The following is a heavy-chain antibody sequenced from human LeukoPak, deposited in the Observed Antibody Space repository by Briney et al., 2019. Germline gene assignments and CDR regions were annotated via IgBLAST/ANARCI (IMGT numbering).Heavy chain of an antibody. Sequence: PGGSLRLSCAASGFTFSSYAMSWVRQAPGKGLEWVSAISGSGGSTYYADSVKGRFTISRDNSKNTLYLQMNSLRAEDTAVHYCAKGASGPLRYFDWSTYYFDYWGQGTLVTVSS. CDR3: AKGASGPLRYFDWSTYYFDY. V-gene: IGHV3-23*01. CDR2: ISGSGGST. CDR1: GFTFSSYA. D-gene: IGHD3-9*01. J-gene: IGHJ4*02.